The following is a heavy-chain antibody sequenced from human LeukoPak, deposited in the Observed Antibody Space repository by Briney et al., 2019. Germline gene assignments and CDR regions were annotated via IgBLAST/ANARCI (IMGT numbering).Heavy chain of an antibody. V-gene: IGHV3-23*01. D-gene: IGHD2-8*01. CDR3: AKGSRYCTTDCYNGGENFDY. CDR2: ITGGADTT. CDR1: GFTFNNYA. Sequence: GGSLRLSCAASGFTFNNYAMGWVRQAPGKGLEWVSTITGGADTTYYADSVKGRFTISRDNSKNTLCLQLNSLRAEDTAVYYCAKGSRYCTTDCYNGGENFDYWGQGALVTVSS. J-gene: IGHJ4*02.